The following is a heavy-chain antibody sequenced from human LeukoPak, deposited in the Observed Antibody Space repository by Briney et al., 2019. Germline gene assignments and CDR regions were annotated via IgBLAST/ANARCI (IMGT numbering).Heavy chain of an antibody. D-gene: IGHD2-2*01. Sequence: PSETLSLTCTVSGGSISSHYWSWIRQPPGKGLEWIGYIYYSGSTNYNPSLKSRVTISVDTSKNQFSLKLSSVTAADTAVYYCARDRRASGKYQLLNYYYYMDVWGKGTTVTVSS. V-gene: IGHV4-59*11. CDR3: ARDRRASGKYQLLNYYYYMDV. CDR2: IYYSGST. J-gene: IGHJ6*03. CDR1: GGSISSHY.